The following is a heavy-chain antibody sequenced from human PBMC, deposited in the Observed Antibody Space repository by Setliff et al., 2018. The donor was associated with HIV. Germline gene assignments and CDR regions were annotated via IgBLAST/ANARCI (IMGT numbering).Heavy chain of an antibody. V-gene: IGHV4-34*01. CDR1: GGSFTNFY. CDR3: AMVIGWNDAGDY. Sequence: SETLSLTCVVYGGSFTNFYWSWIRQPPGKGLECIGEINHSGITNYNPSLKSRVTISVDTSKNQFSLKLSFVTAADTAVYYCAMVIGWNDAGDYWGRGTLVTDSS. CDR2: INHSGIT. J-gene: IGHJ4*02. D-gene: IGHD1-1*01.